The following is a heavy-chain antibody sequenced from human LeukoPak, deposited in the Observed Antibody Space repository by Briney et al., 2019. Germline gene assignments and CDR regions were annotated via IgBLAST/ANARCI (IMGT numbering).Heavy chain of an antibody. V-gene: IGHV3-21*01. D-gene: IGHD3-22*01. CDR3: ARADGGYYDSSGYSFLGYAFDI. CDR2: ISSSSSYI. CDR1: GFTFSSYS. Sequence: PGGSLRLSCAASGFTFSSYSMNWVRQAPGKELEWVSSISSSSSYIYYADSVKGRFTISRDNAKNSLYLQMNSLRAEDTAVYYCARADGGYYDSSGYSFLGYAFDIWGQGKMVTVSS. J-gene: IGHJ3*02.